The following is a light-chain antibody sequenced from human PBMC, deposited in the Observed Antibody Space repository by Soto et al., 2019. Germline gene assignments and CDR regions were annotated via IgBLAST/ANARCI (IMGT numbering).Light chain of an antibody. CDR1: TSDVGGYNS. J-gene: IGLJ2*01. V-gene: IGLV2-11*01. CDR3: CSYAGTYTV. Sequence: QSALTQPRSVSGSPGQSVTISCAGTTSDVGGYNSVSWYQQHPGKAPKLMIYDVSNRPSGVPDRFSGSKSGNTASLTISGLQAEDEADYYCCSYAGTYTVFGGGTKLTVL. CDR2: DVS.